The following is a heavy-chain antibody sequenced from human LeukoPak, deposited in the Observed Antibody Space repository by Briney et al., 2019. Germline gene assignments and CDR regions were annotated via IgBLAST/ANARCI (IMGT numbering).Heavy chain of an antibody. CDR1: GFTFSSYA. J-gene: IGHJ4*02. V-gene: IGHV3-23*01. D-gene: IGHD5-18*01. Sequence: QSGGSLRLSCAASGFTFSSYAMSWVRQAPGKGLEWVSAISGNGGSTYYADSVKGGFTISRDISKNTLYLQMNSLRAEDTAVYYCAKAGLGYSYGSSLYYFDYWGQGTLVTVSS. CDR2: ISGNGGST. CDR3: AKAGLGYSYGSSLYYFDY.